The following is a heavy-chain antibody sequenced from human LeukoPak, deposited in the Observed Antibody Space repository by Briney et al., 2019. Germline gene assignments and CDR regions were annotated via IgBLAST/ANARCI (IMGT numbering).Heavy chain of an antibody. D-gene: IGHD3-10*02. Sequence: GESLKISCAASGFTFSTYRMSWVRQAPGEGLEWVANIKQDGSEKHYVDSVKGRFTISRDNAKNSLYLQMNSLRAEDTAVYYCAELGITMIGGVWGKGTTVTISS. CDR2: IKQDGSEK. CDR1: GFTFSTYR. CDR3: AELGITMIGGV. V-gene: IGHV3-7*01. J-gene: IGHJ6*04.